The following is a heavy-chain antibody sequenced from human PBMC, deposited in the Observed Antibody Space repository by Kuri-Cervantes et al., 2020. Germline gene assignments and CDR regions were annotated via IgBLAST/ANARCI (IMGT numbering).Heavy chain of an antibody. CDR2: ISYDGNNN. CDR3: ARQCSHSDGPLSRYSSPYYHMDV. V-gene: IGHV3-30-3*01. CDR1: GFTFNGYA. J-gene: IGHJ6*03. D-gene: IGHD2-15*01. Sequence: GESLKISCAASGFTFNGYAMHWVRQAQGKGLEWVAVISYDGNNNYYRDSVKGRFTISRDNSKNTLYLQMNILRAEDTAVYYCARQCSHSDGPLSRYSSPYYHMDVWGKGATVTVSS.